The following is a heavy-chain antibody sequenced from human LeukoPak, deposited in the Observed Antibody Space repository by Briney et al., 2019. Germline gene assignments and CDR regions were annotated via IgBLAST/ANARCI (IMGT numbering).Heavy chain of an antibody. CDR3: ARHADISSSYYFDY. D-gene: IGHD6-6*01. V-gene: IGHV5-51*01. Sequence: GESLKISCKGSGYSFTSYWIGWVRQMPGKGLEWMGIIYPGDSDTRYSPSFQGQVTISADKSISTAYLQWSSLEASDTAIYYCARHADISSSYYFDYWGQGTLVTVSS. CDR2: IYPGDSDT. CDR1: GYSFTSYW. J-gene: IGHJ4*02.